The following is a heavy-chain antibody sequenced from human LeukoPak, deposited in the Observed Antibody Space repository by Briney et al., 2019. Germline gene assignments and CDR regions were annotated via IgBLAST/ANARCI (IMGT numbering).Heavy chain of an antibody. CDR1: GGTFSSYA. CDR3: ARGAAAGLGYYYYYYGMDV. CDR2: ISAYNGNT. Sequence: GASVKVSCKASGGTFSSYAISWVRRAPGQGLEWMGWISAYNGNTNYAQKLQGRVTMTTDTSTSTAYMELRSLRSDDTAVYYCARGAAAGLGYYYYYYGMDVWGQGTTVTVSS. D-gene: IGHD6-13*01. V-gene: IGHV1-18*01. J-gene: IGHJ6*02.